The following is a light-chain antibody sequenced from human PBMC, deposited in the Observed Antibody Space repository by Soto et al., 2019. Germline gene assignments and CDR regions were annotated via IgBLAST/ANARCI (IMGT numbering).Light chain of an antibody. Sequence: QSALTQPASVSGSPGQSITISCTGTSNDVGGYNYVSWYQQHPGKAPKLMIYDVTNRPSGVSTRFSGSKSGNTGSLTISGLQAEDEADYYCSSYTSSSTLDVFGTGTKVTVL. V-gene: IGLV2-14*01. CDR1: SNDVGGYNY. CDR3: SSYTSSSTLDV. CDR2: DVT. J-gene: IGLJ1*01.